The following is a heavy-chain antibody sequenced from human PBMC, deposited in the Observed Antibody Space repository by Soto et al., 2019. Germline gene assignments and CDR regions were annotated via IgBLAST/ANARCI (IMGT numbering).Heavy chain of an antibody. CDR2: ILHDGSAE. Sequence: GGSLRLSCAASGFIFTSYGMHWVRQAPGKGLEWLALILHDGSAEYYADSVKGRFTISRDNSKNTLYLQMNSLTAEDTAVYYCARSRDGYSFYFYYGMVGWGQATTVTVSS. V-gene: IGHV3-30*03. J-gene: IGHJ6*02. CDR1: GFIFTSYG. CDR3: ARSRDGYSFYFYYGMVG. D-gene: IGHD4-4*01.